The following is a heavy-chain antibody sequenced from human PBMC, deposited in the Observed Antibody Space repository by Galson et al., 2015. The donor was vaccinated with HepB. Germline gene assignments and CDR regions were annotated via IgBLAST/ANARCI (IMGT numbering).Heavy chain of an antibody. J-gene: IGHJ4*02. CDR3: ARISSGWYVDY. V-gene: IGHV3-66*01. CDR1: GFTVSSNY. CDR2: IYIGGST. D-gene: IGHD6-19*01. Sequence: SLRLSCAASGFTVSSNYMSWVRQAPGKGLEWVSVIYIGGSTYYADSVKGRFTISRDNSKNTLYLQMNSLRAEDTAVYYCARISSGWYVDYWGQGTLVTVSS.